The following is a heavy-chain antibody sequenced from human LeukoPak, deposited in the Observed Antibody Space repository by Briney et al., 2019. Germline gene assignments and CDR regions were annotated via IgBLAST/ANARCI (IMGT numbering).Heavy chain of an antibody. CDR2: ISPNGDST. Sequence: GGSLRLSCAASGFTFSHYTMHWVRQAPGKGLEFVSAISPNGDSTYYANSVKGRFTISRDNAKNSLYLQMNSLRAEDTAVYYCARVAMIVAKPYDNWGQGTLVTVSS. CDR1: GFTFSHYT. J-gene: IGHJ4*02. D-gene: IGHD3-22*01. V-gene: IGHV3-64*01. CDR3: ARVAMIVAKPYDN.